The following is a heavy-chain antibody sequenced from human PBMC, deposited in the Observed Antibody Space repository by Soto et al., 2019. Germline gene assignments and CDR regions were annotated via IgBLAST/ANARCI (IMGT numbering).Heavy chain of an antibody. CDR3: ARVSSYYDILTGYYPYYFDY. Sequence: GGSLRLSCAASGFTFSSYWMSWVRQAPGKGLEWVANIKQDGSEKYYVDSVKGRFTISRDNAKNSLYLQMNSLRAEDTAVYYCARVSSYYDILTGYYPYYFDYWGQGTLVTVSS. CDR2: IKQDGSEK. CDR1: GFTFSSYW. D-gene: IGHD3-9*01. J-gene: IGHJ4*02. V-gene: IGHV3-7*04.